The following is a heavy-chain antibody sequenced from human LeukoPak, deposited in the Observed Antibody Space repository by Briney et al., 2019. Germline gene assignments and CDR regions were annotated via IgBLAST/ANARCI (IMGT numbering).Heavy chain of an antibody. CDR1: EFTFSSYA. CDR2: ISGSGGST. CDR3: AIPPTVTNY. Sequence: GGSLRLSCAASEFTFSSYAMNWVRQAPGKGLEWVSSISGSGGSTYYADSVKGRFTISRDNSKNTLYLQMNSLRAEDTAVYYCAIPPTVTNYWGQGTLVTVSS. V-gene: IGHV3-23*01. D-gene: IGHD4-11*01. J-gene: IGHJ4*02.